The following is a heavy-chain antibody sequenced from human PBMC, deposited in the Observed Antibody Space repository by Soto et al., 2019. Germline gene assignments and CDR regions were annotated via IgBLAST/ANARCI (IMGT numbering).Heavy chain of an antibody. CDR2: INAGNGNT. CDR3: ARGSTIFGVVTRNWYFDL. CDR1: GYTFTSYA. V-gene: IGHV1-3*01. J-gene: IGHJ2*01. Sequence: VASVKVSCKASGYTFTSYAMHWVRQAPGQRLEWMGWINAGNGNTKYSQKFQGRVTITRDTSASTAYMELSSLGSEDTAVYYCARGSTIFGVVTRNWYFDLWGRGTLVTVSS. D-gene: IGHD3-3*01.